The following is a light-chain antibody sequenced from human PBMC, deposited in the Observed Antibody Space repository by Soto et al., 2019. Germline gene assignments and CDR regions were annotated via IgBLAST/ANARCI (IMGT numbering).Light chain of an antibody. CDR3: HSYDKWPPGA. Sequence: EIVLAQSPGTLSLSPGERATLSCRASQRVSNTCLAWYQQRPGEAPRLLIFDASARAVDIPGRFSGSGSGTEFTLTISSLQPEDFAVYFCHSYDKWPPGAFGQGTKVDIK. CDR2: DAS. V-gene: IGKV3-20*01. J-gene: IGKJ1*01. CDR1: QRVSNTC.